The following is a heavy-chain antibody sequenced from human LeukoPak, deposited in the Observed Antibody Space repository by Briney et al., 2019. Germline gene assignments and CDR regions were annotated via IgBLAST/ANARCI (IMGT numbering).Heavy chain of an antibody. D-gene: IGHD5-18*01. Sequence: ASVKVSCKASGYTFTSYDINWVRQATGQGLEWMGWMNPNSGNTGYAQKLQGRVTMTRNTSISTAYMELSSLRSEDTAVYYCASRVYSYGYLGFDPWGQGTLVTVSS. CDR2: MNPNSGNT. CDR1: GYTFTSYD. V-gene: IGHV1-8*01. CDR3: ASRVYSYGYLGFDP. J-gene: IGHJ5*02.